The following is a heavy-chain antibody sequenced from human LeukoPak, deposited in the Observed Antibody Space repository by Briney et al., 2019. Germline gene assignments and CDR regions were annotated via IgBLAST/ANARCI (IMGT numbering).Heavy chain of an antibody. CDR3: ARGHYYDSSGPWDY. V-gene: IGHV3-23*01. Sequence: GSLRLSCAASGFTFSSYAMSWVRQAPGKGLEWVPAISGSGGSTYYADSVKGRFTISRGNSKNTLYLQMNSLRAEDTAVYYCARGHYYDSSGPWDYWGQGTLVAVSS. J-gene: IGHJ4*02. CDR1: GFTFSSYA. D-gene: IGHD3-22*01. CDR2: ISGSGGST.